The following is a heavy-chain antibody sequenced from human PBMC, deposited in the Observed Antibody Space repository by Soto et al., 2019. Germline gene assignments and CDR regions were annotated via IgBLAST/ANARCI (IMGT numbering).Heavy chain of an antibody. V-gene: IGHV4-30-4*01. J-gene: IGHJ4*02. CDR2: IYYSGST. Sequence: QVQLQESGPGLVKPSQTLSLTCTVSGGSISSGAYYWSWVRQPPGKGLEWIGYIYYSGSTYYNPSPKSRVTISVDTSTNQFSLKLSSVTATDTAVYYCARDNYGDTYYFDYWGQGTLVTVSS. D-gene: IGHD4-17*01. CDR3: ARDNYGDTYYFDY. CDR1: GGSISSGAYY.